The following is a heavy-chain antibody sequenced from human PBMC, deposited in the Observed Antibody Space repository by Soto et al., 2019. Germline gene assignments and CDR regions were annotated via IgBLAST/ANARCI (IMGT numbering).Heavy chain of an antibody. V-gene: IGHV3-7*01. CDR2: IKQDGSEK. D-gene: IGHD4-17*01. CDR3: ARQCSVYGDYGRYFDF. CDR1: GFTFSSYW. Sequence: GGSLRLSCAASGFTFSSYWMSWVRQAPGKGLEWVANIKQDGSEKYYVDSVKGRFTISRDNAKNSLYLQMNSLRAEDTAVYYCARQCSVYGDYGRYFDFWGQGTLVTVSS. J-gene: IGHJ4*02.